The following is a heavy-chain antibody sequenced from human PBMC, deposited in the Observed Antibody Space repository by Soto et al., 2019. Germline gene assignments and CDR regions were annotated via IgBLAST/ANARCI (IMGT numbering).Heavy chain of an antibody. CDR2: IKQDGSEK. D-gene: IGHD4-17*01. V-gene: IGHV3-7*01. J-gene: IGHJ4*02. CDR3: ARVPKVGSTVTNDY. CDR1: GFTFSSYW. Sequence: EVQLVESGGGLVQPGGSLRLSCAASGFTFSSYWMSWVRQAPGKGLEWVANIKQDGSEKYYVDSVKGRFTISRDNAKNSLYLQKNRLRAEDTAVYYCARVPKVGSTVTNDYWGQGTLVTVSS.